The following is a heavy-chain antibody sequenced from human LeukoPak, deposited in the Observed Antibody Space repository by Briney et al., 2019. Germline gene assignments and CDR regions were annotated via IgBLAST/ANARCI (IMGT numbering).Heavy chain of an antibody. Sequence: PGRSLRLSCAASGFTFDDYAMHWVRQAPGKGLEWVSGISWNSGSIGYADSVKGRFTISRDNAKNSLYLQMNSLRAGDTALYYCAKAVFAVVVNPFDYWGQGTLVTVSS. CDR2: ISWNSGSI. J-gene: IGHJ4*02. CDR3: AKAVFAVVVNPFDY. V-gene: IGHV3-9*01. D-gene: IGHD6-19*01. CDR1: GFTFDDYA.